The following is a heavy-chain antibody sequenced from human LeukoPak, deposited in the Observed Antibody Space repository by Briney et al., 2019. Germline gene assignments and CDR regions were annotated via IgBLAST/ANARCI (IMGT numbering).Heavy chain of an antibody. D-gene: IGHD6-13*01. CDR2: IKQDGSEK. V-gene: IGHV3-7*01. CDR1: GFTFSSYW. Sequence: PGGSLRLSCAASGFTFSSYWMSWVRQAPGKGLEWVANIKQDGSEKYYVDSVKGRFTISRDNAKNSLYLQMNSLRAEDTAVYYCARLYSSSWIWGDAFDIWGQGTMVTVSS. J-gene: IGHJ3*02. CDR3: ARLYSSSWIWGDAFDI.